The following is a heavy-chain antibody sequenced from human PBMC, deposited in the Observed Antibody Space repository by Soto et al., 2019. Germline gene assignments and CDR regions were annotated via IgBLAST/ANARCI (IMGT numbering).Heavy chain of an antibody. Sequence: ASVKVSCKASGYTFTSYAMHWVRQAPGQRLEWMGWINAGNGNTKYSQKFQGRVTITRDTSASTAYMELSSLRSEDTAVYYCARDRRPYNWNYEERDAFDIWGQGTMVTVSS. CDR2: INAGNGNT. D-gene: IGHD1-7*01. J-gene: IGHJ3*02. CDR1: GYTFTSYA. CDR3: ARDRRPYNWNYEERDAFDI. V-gene: IGHV1-3*01.